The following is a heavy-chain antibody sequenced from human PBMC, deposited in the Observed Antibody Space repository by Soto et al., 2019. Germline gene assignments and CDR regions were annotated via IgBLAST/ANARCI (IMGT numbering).Heavy chain of an antibody. CDR1: GGTFSNYG. V-gene: IGHV1-69*01. D-gene: IGHD2-21*02. Sequence: QVPLVQSGAGVKKPGSSVKVSCKASGGTFSNYGFAWVRQAPGQGLEWMGGIVPSLNSIKYAQKFQGRVTITADESTSTTYMELTSLRSEDTAVYYCARVIIGGQIVTARGAFDYWGQGTLVTVSS. CDR2: IVPSLNSI. J-gene: IGHJ4*02. CDR3: ARVIIGGQIVTARGAFDY.